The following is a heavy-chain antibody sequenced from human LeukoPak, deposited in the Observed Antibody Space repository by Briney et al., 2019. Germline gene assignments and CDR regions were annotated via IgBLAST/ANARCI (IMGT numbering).Heavy chain of an antibody. D-gene: IGHD3-3*02. J-gene: IGHJ4*02. V-gene: IGHV1-69*05. CDR3: ARDRGGLASARHFDY. CDR2: IIPIFGTA. CDR1: GGTFSNFA. Sequence: ASVTVSCKASGGTFSNFAISWVRQAPGQGLQWMGGIIPIFGTASYAQKFQGRVTITTDESTSTAYMELRSLRSEDTAVYYCARDRGGLASARHFDYWGQGTLVTASS.